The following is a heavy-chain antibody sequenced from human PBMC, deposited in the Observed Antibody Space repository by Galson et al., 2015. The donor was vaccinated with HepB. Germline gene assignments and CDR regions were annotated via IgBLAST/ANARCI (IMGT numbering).Heavy chain of an antibody. V-gene: IGHV1-69*13. CDR2: IIPIFGTA. D-gene: IGHD5-12*01. J-gene: IGHJ3*02. CDR1: GGTFSSYA. Sequence: SVKVSCKASGGTFSSYAISLVRQAPGQGLEWMGGIIPIFGTANYAQKFQGRVTITADESTSTAYMELSSLRSEDTAVYYCAREEGGYDSDAFDIWGQGTMVTVSS. CDR3: AREEGGYDSDAFDI.